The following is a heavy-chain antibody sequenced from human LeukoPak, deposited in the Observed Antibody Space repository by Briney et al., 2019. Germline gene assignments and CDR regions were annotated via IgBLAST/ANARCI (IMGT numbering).Heavy chain of an antibody. CDR2: INPNSGGT. CDR1: GYTFTGYY. D-gene: IGHD1-26*01. J-gene: IGHJ3*02. Sequence: ASVKVSCKASGYTFTGYYMHWVRQAPGQGLEWMGWINPNSGGTNYAQKFQGRVTMTRDTSISTAYMELSRLRSDDTAVYYCADHSGSYRGAFDIWGQGTMVTVSS. CDR3: ADHSGSYRGAFDI. V-gene: IGHV1-2*02.